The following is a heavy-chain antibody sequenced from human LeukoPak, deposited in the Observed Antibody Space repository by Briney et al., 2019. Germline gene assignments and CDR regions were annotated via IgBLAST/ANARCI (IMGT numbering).Heavy chain of an antibody. D-gene: IGHD1-26*01. CDR3: ARRMGARRLYYFDY. CDR2: VNHSGST. J-gene: IGHJ4*02. CDR1: GGSISSGGYS. Sequence: SETLSLTCAVSGGSISSGGYSWSWIRQPPGKGLEWIGEVNHSGSTNYNPSLKSRVTISVDTSKNQFSLKLSSVTAADTAVYYCARRMGARRLYYFDYWGQGTLVTVSS. V-gene: IGHV4-30-2*01.